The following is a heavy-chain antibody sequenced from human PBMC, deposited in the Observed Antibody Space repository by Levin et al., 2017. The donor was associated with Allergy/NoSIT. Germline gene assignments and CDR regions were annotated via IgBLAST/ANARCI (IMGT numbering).Heavy chain of an antibody. CDR2: IDWDDDK. V-gene: IGHV2-70*01. J-gene: IGHJ4*02. D-gene: IGHD2-2*01. CDR1: GFSLSTGGMC. Sequence: TLSLTCTFSGFSLSTGGMCVSWIRQPPGKALEWLALIDWDDDKYYSASLKTRLSLSKDTSKNQVVLTMTNMDPADTATYYCARTQGFFATSPIDHWGQGTLVSVSS. CDR3: ARTQGFFATSPIDH.